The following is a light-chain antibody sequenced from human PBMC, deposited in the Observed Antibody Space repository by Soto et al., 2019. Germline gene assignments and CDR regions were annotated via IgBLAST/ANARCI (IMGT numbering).Light chain of an antibody. CDR1: QTVNNNY. V-gene: IGKV3-20*01. CDR2: GAS. J-gene: IGKJ4*01. CDR3: QQYGSSPLT. Sequence: ELVLTQSPGTLSLSPVDRATLSCRASQTVNNNYLAWYQQIPGQAPRLLISGASGRATGTPDRFSGSASGTDFTLTISRLEPEDFAVYYCQQYGSSPLTFGGGTKVDIK.